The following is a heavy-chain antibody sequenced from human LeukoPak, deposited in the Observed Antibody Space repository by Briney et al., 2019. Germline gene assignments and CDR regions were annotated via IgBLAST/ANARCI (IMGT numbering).Heavy chain of an antibody. CDR1: GFTFTDYY. D-gene: IGHD1-26*01. CDR3: ARETHYSGSYYDY. J-gene: IGHJ4*02. Sequence: GASVKVSCKTSGFTFTDYYLHWVRQAPGQGLVWMGWINPDSGGTNYAQRFQGRVTMTRDTSISTAYMELSRLTSDDTAVYYCARETHYSGSYYDYWGQGTLVTVSS. V-gene: IGHV1-2*02. CDR2: INPDSGGT.